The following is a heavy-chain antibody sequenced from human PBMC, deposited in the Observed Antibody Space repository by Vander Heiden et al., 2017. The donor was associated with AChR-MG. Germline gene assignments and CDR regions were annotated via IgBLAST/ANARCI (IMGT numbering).Heavy chain of an antibody. CDR1: GGSFSGYY. D-gene: IGHD3-10*01. CDR2: INHSGST. V-gene: IGHV4-34*01. J-gene: IGHJ4*02. Sequence: QVQLQQWDAGLLKPSETLSLTCAVYGGSFSGYYWSWIRQPPGKGLEWIGEINHSGSTNYNPSLKSRVTISVDTSKNQFSLKLSSVTAADTAVYYCAGLLWFGELSIDYWGQGTLVTVSS. CDR3: AGLLWFGELSIDY.